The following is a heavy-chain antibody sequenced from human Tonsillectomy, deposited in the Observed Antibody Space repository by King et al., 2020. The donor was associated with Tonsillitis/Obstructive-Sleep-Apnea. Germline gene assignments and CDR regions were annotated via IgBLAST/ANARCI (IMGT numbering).Heavy chain of an antibody. CDR2: IYPDDSDT. CDR3: ARLAALVTSTATHNYWYFDL. D-gene: IGHD2-15*01. J-gene: IGHJ2*01. V-gene: IGHV5-51*01. CDR1: GYNFNTDW. Sequence: VQLVESGAEVKKPGESLKISCRGSGYNFNTDWIAWVRQMPGKGLEWMGIIYPDDSDTKYSPAFQGRVTISADKSISTAYLRWSSLKASDTAIYSCARLAALVTSTATHNYWYFDLWGRGTLVTVSA.